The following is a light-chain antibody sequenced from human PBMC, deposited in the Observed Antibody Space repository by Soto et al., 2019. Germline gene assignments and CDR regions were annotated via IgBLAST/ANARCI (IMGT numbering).Light chain of an antibody. J-gene: IGKJ4*01. CDR1: QSVSSSY. Sequence: EIVLTQSPGTLSLSPGERATLSCRASQSVSSSYLAWYQQKPGQAPRLIIYGASSSATGIPDRFSGSGSGTDFTLTSSRLEPEDVAVYYCQQYGSSPNTFGGGTKVEIK. V-gene: IGKV3-20*01. CDR2: GAS. CDR3: QQYGSSPNT.